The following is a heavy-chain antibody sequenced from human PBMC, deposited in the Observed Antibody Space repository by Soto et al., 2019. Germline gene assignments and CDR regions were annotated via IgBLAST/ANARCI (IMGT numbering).Heavy chain of an antibody. CDR1: GYTFTSYG. J-gene: IGHJ3*02. Sequence: QVHLVQSGAEVKKPGASVKVSCKASGYTFTSYGIFWVRQAPGQGLEWMGWISGYTGNTNYAQKFQGRVTVTADTSTTTAYMELRRLRSDDTAVYYCARGGAVTGVDAFDIWGQGTLVTVSS. CDR2: ISGYTGNT. CDR3: ARGGAVTGVDAFDI. V-gene: IGHV1-18*04. D-gene: IGHD2-15*01.